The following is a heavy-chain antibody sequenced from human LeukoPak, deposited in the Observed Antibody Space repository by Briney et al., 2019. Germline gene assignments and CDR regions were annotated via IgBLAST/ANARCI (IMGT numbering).Heavy chain of an antibody. CDR3: ARGPYSSSRRNFYWYFDL. CDR2: INQSGST. D-gene: IGHD6-13*01. V-gene: IGHV4-34*01. CDR1: GESFSGYG. J-gene: IGHJ2*01. Sequence: PSETLSLTCVVYGESFSGYGWSWIRQPPGKGLEWIGEINQSGSTKYSPSLKSRVTISVDTSKHQFSLKLSSVTAADTAVYYCARGPYSSSRRNFYWYFDLWGRGTLVTVSS.